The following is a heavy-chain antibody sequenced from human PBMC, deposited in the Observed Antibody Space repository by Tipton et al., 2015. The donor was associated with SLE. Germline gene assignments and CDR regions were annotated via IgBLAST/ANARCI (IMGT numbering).Heavy chain of an antibody. Sequence: TLSLTCTVAGDSITSDNHFWSWIRQPAGKGLEWIGRIYVSGGTNYNPSLQSRSSISIDTSKSQFSLRLSSVTAADTAVYYCAREGGSYTAFDYWGQGTLVTVSS. CDR2: IYVSGGT. V-gene: IGHV4-61*02. D-gene: IGHD1-26*01. CDR3: AREGGSYTAFDY. CDR1: GDSITSDNHF. J-gene: IGHJ4*02.